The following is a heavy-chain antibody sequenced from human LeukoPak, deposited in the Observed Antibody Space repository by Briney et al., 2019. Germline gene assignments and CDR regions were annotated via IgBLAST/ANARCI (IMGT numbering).Heavy chain of an antibody. Sequence: PSETLSLTCTVSGGSISSYYWSWSRQPAGRGLEWIGYIYYSGSTNYNPSLKSRVTISVDTSKNQFSLKLSSVTAADTAVYYCARELWVFGVVIFDYWGQGTLVTVSS. D-gene: IGHD3-3*01. CDR1: GGSISSYY. CDR3: ARELWVFGVVIFDY. CDR2: IYYSGST. J-gene: IGHJ4*02. V-gene: IGHV4-59*01.